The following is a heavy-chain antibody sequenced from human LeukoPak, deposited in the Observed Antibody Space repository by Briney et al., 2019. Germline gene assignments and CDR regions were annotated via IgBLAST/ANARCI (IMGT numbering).Heavy chain of an antibody. J-gene: IGHJ6*03. CDR1: GFTFSSYG. D-gene: IGHD3-10*01. CDR2: ITNTGGSS. CDR3: ARISGSGSNYYYYYMEV. Sequence: PGGSLRLSCASSGFTFSSYGMNWVRQAPGKGLEWVSTITNTGGSSYYADSVKGRFTISRDNSNNTLYLQMNSLRAEDTAIYFCARISGSGSNYYYYYMEVWGRGTTVSISS. V-gene: IGHV3-23*01.